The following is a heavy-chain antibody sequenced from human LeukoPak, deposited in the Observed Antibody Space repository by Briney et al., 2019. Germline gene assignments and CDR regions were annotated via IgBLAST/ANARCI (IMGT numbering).Heavy chain of an antibody. V-gene: IGHV3-48*03. Sequence: GGSLRLSCAASGFTFSIYEMNWVRQAPGKGLEWVSYISSSGSTIYYADSVKGRFTISRDNSKNTLYLQMNSLRAEDTAVYYCAKVRYFDWLLPDNWFDPWGQGTLVTVSS. CDR3: AKVRYFDWLLPDNWFDP. CDR2: ISSSGSTI. D-gene: IGHD3-9*01. J-gene: IGHJ5*02. CDR1: GFTFSIYE.